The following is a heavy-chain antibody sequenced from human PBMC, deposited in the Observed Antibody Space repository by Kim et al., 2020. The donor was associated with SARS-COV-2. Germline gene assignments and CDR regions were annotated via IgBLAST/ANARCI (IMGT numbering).Heavy chain of an antibody. D-gene: IGHD3-3*01. CDR1: GFTFGGYA. J-gene: IGHJ2*01. CDR3: ARDQTRASWSGYDP. V-gene: IGHV3-9*01. Sequence: GGSLRLSCAASGFTFGGYAMHWVRQAPGKGLEWVSRINWNGGSIVYADSVKGRFTISRDNAKNTLYLQMNSLRAEDTALYYCARDQTRASWSGYDPWGRGTLVTVSS. CDR2: INWNGGSI.